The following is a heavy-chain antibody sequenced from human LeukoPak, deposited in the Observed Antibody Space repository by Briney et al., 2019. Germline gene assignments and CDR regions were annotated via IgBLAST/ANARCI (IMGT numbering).Heavy chain of an antibody. CDR2: ITSSSTTT. CDR3: ARNRAYAFDY. D-gene: IGHD5-12*01. V-gene: IGHV3-48*02. CDR1: GFTFSGYS. Sequence: PGGSLRLSCAASGFTFSGYSMNWVRQAPGKGLEWVSYITSSSTTTYYADSVKGQFTISRDNAKNSLYLQMNSLRDEDTALYYCARNRAYAFDYWGQGTLVTVSS. J-gene: IGHJ4*02.